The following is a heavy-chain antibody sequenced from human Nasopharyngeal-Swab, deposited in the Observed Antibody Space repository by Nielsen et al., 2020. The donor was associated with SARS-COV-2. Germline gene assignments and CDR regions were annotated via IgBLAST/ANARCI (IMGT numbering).Heavy chain of an antibody. J-gene: IGHJ3*02. V-gene: IGHV4-61*01. D-gene: IGHD1-26*01. CDR1: GGSVNSASYY. Sequence: SETLSLTCTVSGGSVNSASYYWSWIRQPPGKGLEWIGHIYYSGSTNYNPSLKSRVTISGDTSKNQFSLKLSSVTAADTAVYYCARGGGFYDGFDIWGQGAMVSVSS. CDR2: IYYSGST. CDR3: ARGGGFYDGFDI.